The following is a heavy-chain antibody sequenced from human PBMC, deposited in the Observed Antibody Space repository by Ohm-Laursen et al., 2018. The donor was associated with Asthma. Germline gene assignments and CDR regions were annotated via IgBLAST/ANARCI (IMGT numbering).Heavy chain of an antibody. Sequence: SLRLSCAAFGFTFSSYGMHWVRQAPGKGLEWVAVISYDGSNKYYADSVKGRFTISRDNSKNTLYLQMNSLRAEDTAVYYCAKDLAAIFGVVRYYYYYGMDVWGQGTTVTVSS. CDR2: ISYDGSNK. J-gene: IGHJ6*02. D-gene: IGHD3-3*01. CDR3: AKDLAAIFGVVRYYYYYGMDV. V-gene: IGHV3-30*18. CDR1: GFTFSSYG.